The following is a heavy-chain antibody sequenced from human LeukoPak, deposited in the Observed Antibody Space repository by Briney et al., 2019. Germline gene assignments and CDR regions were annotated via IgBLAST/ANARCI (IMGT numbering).Heavy chain of an antibody. Sequence: GGSLRLSCAASGFTFSSYAMSWVRQAPGKGLEWVSAISGSGGSTYYADSVKGRFTISRDNSKNTLYLQMNSLRAEDTAVYYCARGLDYQLPPPDKSYNWFDPWGQGTLVTVSS. CDR1: GFTFSSYA. V-gene: IGHV3-23*01. CDR3: ARGLDYQLPPPDKSYNWFDP. D-gene: IGHD2-2*01. J-gene: IGHJ5*02. CDR2: ISGSGGST.